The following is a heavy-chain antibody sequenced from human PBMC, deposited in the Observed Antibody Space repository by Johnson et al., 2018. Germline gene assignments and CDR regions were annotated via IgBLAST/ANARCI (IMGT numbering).Heavy chain of an antibody. J-gene: IGHJ6*02. CDR3: ARDIVVVPAAGYYYYYYGMDV. Sequence: QVQLVQSGAEVKKPGSSVKVSCKASGGTFSSYAISWVRQAPGQGLEWMGGIIPIFGTANYAQKFRGRVTITADESTGTAYMGLSSLRSEDTAVYSCARDIVVVPAAGYYYYYYGMDVWGQGTTVTVSS. CDR2: IIPIFGTA. V-gene: IGHV1-69*12. D-gene: IGHD2-2*01. CDR1: GGTFSSYA.